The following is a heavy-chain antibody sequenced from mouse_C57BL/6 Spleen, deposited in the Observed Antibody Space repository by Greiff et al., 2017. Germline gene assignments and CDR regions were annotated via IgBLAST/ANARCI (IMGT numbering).Heavy chain of an antibody. CDR1: GYTFTSYG. D-gene: IGHD2-1*01. J-gene: IGHJ1*03. V-gene: IGHV1-81*01. Sequence: QVQLQQSGAELARPGASVKLSCKASGYTFTSYGISWVKQRTGQGLEWIGEIYPRSGNTYYNEKFKGKATLTADKSSSTAYMELRSLTSEDSAVDCCARRDGNYLWYFDVWGTGTTVTVAS. CDR2: IYPRSGNT. CDR3: ARRDGNYLWYFDV.